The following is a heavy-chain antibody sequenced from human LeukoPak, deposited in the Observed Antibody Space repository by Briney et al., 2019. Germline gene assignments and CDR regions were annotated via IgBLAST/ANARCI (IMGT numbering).Heavy chain of an antibody. Sequence: SETLSLTCTVSGGSISSSSYYWGWIRQPPGKGLEWIGSIYYSGSTYYNPSLKSRVTISVDTSKNQFSLKLSSVTAADTAVYYCARAGYYYDSSGYPSLAFDIWGQGTMVTVSS. V-gene: IGHV4-39*07. D-gene: IGHD3-22*01. CDR1: GGSISSSSYY. J-gene: IGHJ3*02. CDR3: ARAGYYYDSSGYPSLAFDI. CDR2: IYYSGST.